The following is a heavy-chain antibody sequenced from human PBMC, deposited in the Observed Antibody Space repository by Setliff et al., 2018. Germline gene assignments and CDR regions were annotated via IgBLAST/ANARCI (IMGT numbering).Heavy chain of an antibody. Sequence: ASVKVSCKASGYTFTSYDINWVRQATGQGLEWMGWMNPNSGNTGYAQKFQGRVTMTRNISISTAYMELSSLRSEDTAVYYCARVQSSSWYYYYYGMDVWGQGTTVTVSS. J-gene: IGHJ6*02. CDR3: ARVQSSSWYYYYYGMDV. CDR2: MNPNSGNT. V-gene: IGHV1-8*02. CDR1: GYTFTSYD. D-gene: IGHD6-13*01.